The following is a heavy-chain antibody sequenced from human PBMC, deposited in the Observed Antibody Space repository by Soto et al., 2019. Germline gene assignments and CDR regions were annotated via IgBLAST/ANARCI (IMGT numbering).Heavy chain of an antibody. Sequence: QVQLQESGPGLVKPSQTLSLTCTVSGGSISSGDYYWSWIRQPPGKGLEWIGYIYYSGSTYYNPSLKTRDTITVDTSKNQYSLELSSVTAADTAVYYCARDWAWFWVMAYYYGMDVWGQGTTVTVSS. J-gene: IGHJ6*02. CDR1: GGSISSGDYY. CDR2: IYYSGST. CDR3: ARDWAWFWVMAYYYGMDV. D-gene: IGHD3-10*01. V-gene: IGHV4-30-4*01.